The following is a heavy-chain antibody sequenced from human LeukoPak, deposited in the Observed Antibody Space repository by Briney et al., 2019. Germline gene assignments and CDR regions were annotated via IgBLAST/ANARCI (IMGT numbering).Heavy chain of an antibody. Sequence: GGSLRLSCAASGFTFSSYWMSWVRQAPGKGLGWVANIKQDGSEKYYVDSVKGRFTISRDNAKNSLSLQMNSLRAEDTAVYFCARDRGGSYWGQGALVTVSS. D-gene: IGHD4-23*01. CDR3: ARDRGGSY. CDR1: GFTFSSYW. CDR2: IKQDGSEK. V-gene: IGHV3-7*01. J-gene: IGHJ4*02.